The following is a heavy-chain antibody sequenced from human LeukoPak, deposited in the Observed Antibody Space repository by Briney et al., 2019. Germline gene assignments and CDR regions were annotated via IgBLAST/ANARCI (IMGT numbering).Heavy chain of an antibody. Sequence: GGSLRLSCAASGFTFSSYGMHWVRQAPGKGLEWVAFIRYDGSNKYYADSVKGRFTISRDNSKNTLYLQMNSLRAEDTAVYYCAKDSGLGYDFWSGYYGSHAFDIWGQGTMVTVSS. V-gene: IGHV3-30*02. CDR1: GFTFSSYG. CDR2: IRYDGSNK. CDR3: AKDSGLGYDFWSGYYGSHAFDI. J-gene: IGHJ3*02. D-gene: IGHD3-3*01.